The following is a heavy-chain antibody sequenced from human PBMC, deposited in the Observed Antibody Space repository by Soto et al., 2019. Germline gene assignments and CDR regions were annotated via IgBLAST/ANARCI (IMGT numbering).Heavy chain of an antibody. D-gene: IGHD6-19*01. V-gene: IGHV4-31*03. Sequence: QVQLQESGPGLVKPSQTLSLICTVSGGSISSGGYYWGWIRQHPGKDLEWIGYIYYSGTTYYNPSLKSRGTISRDPSQNQFSLRLPSVAAADTAVYYCAKRHPVAGYFDLWGQGTLVTVSS. CDR3: AKRHPVAGYFDL. CDR2: IYYSGTT. J-gene: IGHJ4*02. CDR1: GGSISSGGYY.